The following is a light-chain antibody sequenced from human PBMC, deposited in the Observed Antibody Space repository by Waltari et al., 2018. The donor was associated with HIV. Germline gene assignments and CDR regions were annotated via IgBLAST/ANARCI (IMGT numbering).Light chain of an antibody. CDR3: QQYGSPPRT. V-gene: IGKV3-20*01. Sequence: EIVLPQSPANLSLSPGDRAILSCRASQTIRDTFLAWYQQRPGHAPTLLISGASTRATGIPDRFSGNGSGTEFTLTISRLEPADLAVYYCQQYGSPPRTFGQGTKVEIK. J-gene: IGKJ1*01. CDR1: QTIRDTF. CDR2: GAS.